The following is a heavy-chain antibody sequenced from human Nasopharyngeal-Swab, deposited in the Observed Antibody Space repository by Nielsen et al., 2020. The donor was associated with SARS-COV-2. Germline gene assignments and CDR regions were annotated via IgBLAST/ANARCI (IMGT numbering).Heavy chain of an antibody. D-gene: IGHD4-17*01. CDR3: AKGLTLDYDYFDY. V-gene: IGHV3-23*01. CDR1: GFTFSSYA. Sequence: GESLKISCAASGFTFSSYAMSWVRQAPAKGLEWVSAISGSGGSTYYADSVKGRFTISRDNSKNTLYLQMNSLRAEDTAVYYCAKGLTLDYDYFDYWGQGTLVTVSS. CDR2: ISGSGGST. J-gene: IGHJ4*02.